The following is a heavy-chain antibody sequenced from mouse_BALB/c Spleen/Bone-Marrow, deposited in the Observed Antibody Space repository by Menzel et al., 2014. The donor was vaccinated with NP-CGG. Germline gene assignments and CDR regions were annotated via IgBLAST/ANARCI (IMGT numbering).Heavy chain of an antibody. CDR2: IDPDSSTI. J-gene: IGHJ1*01. V-gene: IGHV4-1*02. CDR1: GFDFSRYW. Sequence: VQLKQSGGGLVQPGGSLKLSCAASGFDFSRYWMSWVRQAPGKGLEWIGEIDPDSSTINYTPSLKDKFIISRDNAKNTLYLQMSKVRSEDTALYYCARLNYYGSLFVWGAGTTVTVSS. CDR3: ARLNYYGSLFV. D-gene: IGHD1-1*01.